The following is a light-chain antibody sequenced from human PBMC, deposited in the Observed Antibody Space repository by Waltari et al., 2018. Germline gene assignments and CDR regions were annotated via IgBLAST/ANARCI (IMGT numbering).Light chain of an antibody. J-gene: IGKJ2*01. CDR3: QQYDDWPYT. V-gene: IGKV3D-15*01. CDR1: QSVSNK. CDR2: GAS. Sequence: EIVMTLSPATLSLSPGEGATLSCRASQSVSNKLAWYQQKPGQATRLLIYGASTRATGIPARFSGSGSGTEFTLTISSLQSEDFAIYVCQQYDDWPYTFGQGTKLDI.